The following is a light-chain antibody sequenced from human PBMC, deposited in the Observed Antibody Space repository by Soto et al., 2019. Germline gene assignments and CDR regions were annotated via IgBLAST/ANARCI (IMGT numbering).Light chain of an antibody. CDR3: QQYNSYPLT. V-gene: IGKV1-5*03. CDR1: QSIRSW. CDR2: KAS. Sequence: DIQMTQSPSTLSASVGDRVTITCRASQSIRSWLAWYQQKPGKAPKLLIYKASSLESGVPSRFSGSGSGTEFTLTISSLQPDDFATYYCQQYNSYPLTCGGGTKVEIK. J-gene: IGKJ4*01.